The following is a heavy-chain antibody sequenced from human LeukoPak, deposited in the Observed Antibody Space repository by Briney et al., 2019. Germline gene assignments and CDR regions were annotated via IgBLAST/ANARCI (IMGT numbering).Heavy chain of an antibody. Sequence: SETLSLTCTVSGGSISSYYWSWLRQPPGKGLEWIGYIYYSGSTNYNPSRKSRVTISVDTSKNQFSLKLSSVTAADTAVYYCARGLAISPYYYYYMDVWGKGTTVTVSS. D-gene: IGHD3-3*01. CDR1: GGSISSYY. CDR3: ARGLAISPYYYYYMDV. J-gene: IGHJ6*03. V-gene: IGHV4-59*01. CDR2: IYYSGST.